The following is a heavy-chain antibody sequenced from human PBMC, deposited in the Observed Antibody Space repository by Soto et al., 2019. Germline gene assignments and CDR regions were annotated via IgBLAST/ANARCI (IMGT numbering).Heavy chain of an antibody. CDR1: GGLMSRGGYF. J-gene: IGHJ6*02. Sequence: ALCDTCSVSGGLMSRGGYFGSWIRQHPGKGLEWIGYIYYSGSTYYNPSLKSRVTISVDTSKNQFSLRLSSVTAADTAVYYCARDSGLAAAGSEDYYYGMAVWGQGTTVT. D-gene: IGHD6-13*01. CDR2: IYYSGST. V-gene: IGHV4-31*03. CDR3: ARDSGLAAAGSEDYYYGMAV.